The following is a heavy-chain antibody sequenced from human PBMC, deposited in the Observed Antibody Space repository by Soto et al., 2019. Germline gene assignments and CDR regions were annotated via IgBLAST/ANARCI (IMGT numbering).Heavy chain of an antibody. CDR1: GFTFSSYG. D-gene: IGHD1-26*01. CDR3: AKELSGSYYEPSLDY. Sequence: QVQLVESGGGVVQPGRSLRLSCAASGFTFSSYGMHWVRQAPGKGLEWVAVISYDGSNKYYADSVKGRFTISRDNSKNRLYLQMNSLIAEDTAVYYCAKELSGSYYEPSLDYWGQGTLVSVSS. J-gene: IGHJ4*02. V-gene: IGHV3-30*18. CDR2: ISYDGSNK.